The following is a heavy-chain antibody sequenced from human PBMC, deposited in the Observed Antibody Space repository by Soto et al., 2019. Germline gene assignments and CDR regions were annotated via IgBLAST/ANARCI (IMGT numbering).Heavy chain of an antibody. Sequence: SVTLCLPCTVAGGYSIGGDDYWSLIRQPPGKGLEWIGYIYYSGSTYYNPSLKSRVTISVDTSKNQFSLKLSSVTAADTAVYYCARGGSYGEYYYYGMDVWGQGTTVTVS. CDR2: IYYSGST. CDR1: GGYSIGGDDY. D-gene: IGHD3-16*01. J-gene: IGHJ6*02. V-gene: IGHV4-30-4*01. CDR3: ARGGSYGEYYYYGMDV.